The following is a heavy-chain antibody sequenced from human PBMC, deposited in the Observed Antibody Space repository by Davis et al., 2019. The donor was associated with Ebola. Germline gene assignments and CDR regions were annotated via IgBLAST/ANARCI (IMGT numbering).Heavy chain of an antibody. CDR2: GTGADT. CDR1: GFIFSTYV. CDR3: AKWEPLDY. J-gene: IGHJ4*02. Sequence: GESLKISCSASGFIFSTYVMSWVRQAPGKGLEWVSTYGTGADTYYAHSVKGRFTISRDNSKNTLYLQMNSLRAEDTAVYYCAKWEPLDYWGQGTLVTVSS. V-gene: IGHV3-23*01. D-gene: IGHD1-14*01.